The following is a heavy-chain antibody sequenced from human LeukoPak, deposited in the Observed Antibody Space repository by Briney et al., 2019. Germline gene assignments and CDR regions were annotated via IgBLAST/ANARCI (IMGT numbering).Heavy chain of an antibody. D-gene: IGHD6-13*01. V-gene: IGHV6-1*01. J-gene: IGHJ5*02. CDR2: TYYRSKLYY. CDR1: GDTFSSYSAA. CDR3: ARDGSKGRSSSWYEGFDP. Sequence: PSQTLSLTCAISGDTFSSYSAAWNWIRQSPSRGLEWLGRTYYRSKLYYDYAVSLKSLIIMNPDTSKNQFSLQLNSMTPEDTAVYYCARDGSKGRSSSWYEGFDPWGQGTLVTVSS.